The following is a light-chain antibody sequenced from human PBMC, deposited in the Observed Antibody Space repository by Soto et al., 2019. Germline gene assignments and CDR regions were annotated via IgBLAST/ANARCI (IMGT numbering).Light chain of an antibody. J-gene: IGKJ1*01. CDR1: QSVRSSL. V-gene: IGKV3-20*01. Sequence: EIVLTQSPGTLSLSPGERATLSCRASQSVRSSLLAWYQHKPGQTPRLLIYGASSRATGIPDRFSGSGSGTDFTLTTSRLEPEDFAVYYCQQYCSPWTCGQATKMDIK. CDR2: GAS. CDR3: QQYCSPWT.